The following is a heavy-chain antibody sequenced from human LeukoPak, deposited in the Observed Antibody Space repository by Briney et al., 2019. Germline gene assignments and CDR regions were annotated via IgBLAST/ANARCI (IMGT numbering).Heavy chain of an antibody. Sequence: HPGGSLRLSCAASGFTFSSYWMSWVRQAPGKGLEWVANIKQDGSEKYYVDSVKGRFTISRDNAKNSLYLQMNSLRAKDTAVYYCARGYYDYVWGSHFDYWGQGTLVTVSS. CDR1: GFTFSSYW. CDR3: ARGYYDYVWGSHFDY. V-gene: IGHV3-7*04. CDR2: IKQDGSEK. J-gene: IGHJ4*02. D-gene: IGHD3-16*01.